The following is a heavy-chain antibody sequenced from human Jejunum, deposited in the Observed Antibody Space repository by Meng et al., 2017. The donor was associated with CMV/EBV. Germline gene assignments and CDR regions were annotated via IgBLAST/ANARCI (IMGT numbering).Heavy chain of an antibody. CDR2: TYYKSRLYN. CDR3: VRDGGLGLDAFDI. V-gene: IGHV6-1*01. CDR1: NVSRKSAV. J-gene: IGHJ3*02. D-gene: IGHD6-25*01. Sequence: NVSRKSAVWNWCRESPSRGLGGLGRTYYKSRLYNDYAVSVKSRIPVQPDTSKNQFSLQLNSVTPEDTAVYYCVRDGGLGLDAFDIWGQGTMVTVSS.